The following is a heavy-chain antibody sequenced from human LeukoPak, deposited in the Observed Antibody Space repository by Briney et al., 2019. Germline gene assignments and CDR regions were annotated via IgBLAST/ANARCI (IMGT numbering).Heavy chain of an antibody. V-gene: IGHV1-46*01. CDR1: GYTFTSYY. Sequence: ASVTVSCKASGYTFTSYYMHWVRQAPGQGLEWMGIINPSGGSTSYAQKFQGRVTMTRDTSTSTVYMELSSLRSEDTAVYYCARDPYEDYYGMDVWGQGTTVTVSS. CDR2: INPSGGST. J-gene: IGHJ6*02. CDR3: ARDPYEDYYGMDV. D-gene: IGHD3-3*01.